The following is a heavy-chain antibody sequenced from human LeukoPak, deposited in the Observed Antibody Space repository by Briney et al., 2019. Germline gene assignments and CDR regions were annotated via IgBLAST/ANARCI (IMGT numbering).Heavy chain of an antibody. CDR3: ARPLQTDMVKAHFDY. V-gene: IGHV4-59*08. CDR1: GGSISYYY. Sequence: SETLSLTCTVSGGSISYYYWSWIRQPPGKGLEWIGYIYYSGTTNYNPSLKSRVTISVDTSKNQFSLKLSSVPAADTAVYYCARPLQTDMVKAHFDYWGQGTLVTVSS. D-gene: IGHD5-18*01. CDR2: IYYSGTT. J-gene: IGHJ4*02.